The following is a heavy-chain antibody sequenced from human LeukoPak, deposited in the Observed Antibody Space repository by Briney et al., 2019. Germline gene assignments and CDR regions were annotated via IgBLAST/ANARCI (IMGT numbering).Heavy chain of an antibody. CDR2: IWCDGSNK. Sequence: GGSLRLSCAASGFTFSSYGMHWVRQAPGKGLEWVAVIWCDGSNKYYADSVKGRFTISRDNPKNTLYLQMNSLRGDDTAVYYCARETAADGKPYDYWGQGTLVTVSS. CDR1: GFTFSSYG. CDR3: ARETAADGKPYDY. V-gene: IGHV3-33*01. D-gene: IGHD6-13*01. J-gene: IGHJ4*02.